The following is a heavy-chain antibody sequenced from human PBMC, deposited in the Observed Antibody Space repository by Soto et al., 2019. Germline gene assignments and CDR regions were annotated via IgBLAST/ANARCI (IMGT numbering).Heavy chain of an antibody. CDR2: IIPILGIA. CDR3: ARDQFKPQWPRDFDP. D-gene: IGHD6-19*01. CDR1: GGTFSSYT. Sequence: ASVKVSCKASGGTFSSYTISWVRQAPGQGLEWMGRIIPILGIANYAQKFQGRVTITADKSTSTAYMELSSLRSEDTAVYYCARDQFKPQWPRDFDPWGQGTLVTVSS. J-gene: IGHJ5*02. V-gene: IGHV1-69*04.